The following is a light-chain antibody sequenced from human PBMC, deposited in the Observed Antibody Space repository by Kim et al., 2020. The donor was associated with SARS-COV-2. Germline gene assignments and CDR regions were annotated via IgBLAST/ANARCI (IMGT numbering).Light chain of an antibody. CDR1: QGISNS. CDR3: QKYNSAPLT. V-gene: IGKV1-27*01. J-gene: IGKJ4*01. CDR2: AAS. Sequence: ATVGDIVTIACRGSQGISNSLAWYQQKPGKVPKLLIDAASTLQSGVPSRFSGSGSGTDFTLSISSLQPEDVATYYCQKYNSAPLTFGGGTKVDIK.